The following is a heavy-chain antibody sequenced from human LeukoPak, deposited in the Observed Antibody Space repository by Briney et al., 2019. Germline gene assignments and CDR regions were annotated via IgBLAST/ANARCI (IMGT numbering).Heavy chain of an antibody. V-gene: IGHV4-38-2*02. CDR1: GYSIGSGFH. J-gene: IGHJ4*02. CDR3: GHYVSIGLPFDY. CDR2: IHQTGIA. D-gene: IGHD3-22*01. Sequence: TSETLSLTCTVSGYSIGSGFHWGWIRQPPGKGLEWIASIHQTGIAYYNASFMSRATISLDTSNHQFFLELISVTAADTAVYYCGHYVSIGLPFDYWGQGALVTVSS.